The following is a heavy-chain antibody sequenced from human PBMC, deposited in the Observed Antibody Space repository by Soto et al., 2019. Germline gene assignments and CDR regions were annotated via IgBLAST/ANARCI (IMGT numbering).Heavy chain of an antibody. V-gene: IGHV3-30-3*01. J-gene: IGHJ4*01. CDR1: GFTFSSHC. Sequence: QVQLVDSGGGVVQPGRSLRLSCAASGFTFSSHCIQWVRQTPGKGLEWVSDITNDGSIKYYADSVKGRFTISRYKYKKTAYLQMNSLRAEDTALFYCTREWGNSGDLDYWVQGTLVSVAS. D-gene: IGHD3-10*01. CDR3: TREWGNSGDLDY. CDR2: ITNDGSIK.